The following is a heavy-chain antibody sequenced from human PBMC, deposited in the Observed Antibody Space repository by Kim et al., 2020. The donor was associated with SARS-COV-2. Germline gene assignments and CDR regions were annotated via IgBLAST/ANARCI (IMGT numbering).Heavy chain of an antibody. D-gene: IGHD3-3*01. CDR2: ISSSGSTI. Sequence: GGSLRLSCAASGFTFSSYEMNWVRQAPGKGLEWVSYISSSGSTIYYADSVKGPFTISRYNAKNSLYLQMNSLRAEDTAVYYCARHKDYDFWSAIYDNGIDVWGQGTTVTVSS. J-gene: IGHJ6*02. CDR1: GFTFSSYE. CDR3: ARHKDYDFWSAIYDNGIDV. V-gene: IGHV3-48*03.